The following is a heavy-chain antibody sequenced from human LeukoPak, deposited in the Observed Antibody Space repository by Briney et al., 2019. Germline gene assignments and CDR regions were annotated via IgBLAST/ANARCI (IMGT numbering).Heavy chain of an antibody. V-gene: IGHV3-33*01. J-gene: IGHJ6*02. CDR1: G. CDR3: ARVARDYGMDV. CDR2: IWYDGSNK. Sequence: GXHWVRQAPGXXXEWVAVIWYDGSNKYYADSVKGRFTISRDNSKNTLYLQMNSLRAEDTAVYYCARVARDYGMDVWGQGTTVTVSS.